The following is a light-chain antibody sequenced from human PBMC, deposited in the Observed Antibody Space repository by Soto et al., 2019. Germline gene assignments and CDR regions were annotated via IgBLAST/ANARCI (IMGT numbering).Light chain of an antibody. CDR1: SSNIGSNT. V-gene: IGLV1-44*01. Sequence: QSVLTQPPSASGTPGQRVTISCSGSSSNIGSNTVNWYQQLPGTAPKLLIYSNNQRPSGVPDRFSGSKSGTSASLAIRGLQSEDEADYYWAAWDDSLNGPVFGGGTKLTVL. CDR2: SNN. CDR3: AAWDDSLNGPV. J-gene: IGLJ2*01.